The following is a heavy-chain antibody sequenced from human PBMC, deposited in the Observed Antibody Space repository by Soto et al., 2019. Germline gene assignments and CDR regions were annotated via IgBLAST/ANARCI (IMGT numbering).Heavy chain of an antibody. Sequence: EVQLVESGGGLVQPGGSLRLSCAASGFTLSSYNMNWVRQAPGKGLDGVSYISGSSDTIYYADSVKGRFTISRDNAKNSLYLQMDSLRDEDTAVYYCARDHGGSTWFVGIYYYFGVDVWGQGTTVTVSS. D-gene: IGHD6-13*01. CDR1: GFTLSSYN. J-gene: IGHJ6*02. V-gene: IGHV3-48*02. CDR3: ARDHGGSTWFVGIYYYFGVDV. CDR2: ISGSSDTI.